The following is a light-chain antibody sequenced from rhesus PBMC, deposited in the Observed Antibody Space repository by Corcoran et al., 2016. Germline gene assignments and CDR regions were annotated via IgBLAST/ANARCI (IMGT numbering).Light chain of an antibody. Sequence: DIQMTQSPSSLSASVGDRVTITCRASENVNNYLHWYQQKPGKAPKLLIYKTSTLQSGVPSRFSGSGAGTDFTLTISSLQPEDFATYYCQHSYGTPLTFGGGTKVGLK. V-gene: IGKV1-74*01. CDR1: ENVNNY. CDR3: QHSYGTPLT. J-gene: IGKJ4*01. CDR2: KTS.